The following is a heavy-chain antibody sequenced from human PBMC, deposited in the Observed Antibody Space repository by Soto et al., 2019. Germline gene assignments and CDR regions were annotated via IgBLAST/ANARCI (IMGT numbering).Heavy chain of an antibody. Sequence: SETLSLTCTVSGGSISSGGYYWSWIRQRPGTGLEWIGYIYSTGSTYYDPSLKSRLIISVDTSNNQFSLKLTSVTAADTAVYYCARHDTATMTFDYWGQGTLVTV. J-gene: IGHJ4*02. CDR1: GGSISSGGYY. CDR2: IYSTGST. V-gene: IGHV4-31*03. D-gene: IGHD5-18*01. CDR3: ARHDTATMTFDY.